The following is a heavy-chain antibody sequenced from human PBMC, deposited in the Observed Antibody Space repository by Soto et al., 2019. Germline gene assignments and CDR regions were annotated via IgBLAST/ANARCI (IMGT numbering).Heavy chain of an antibody. V-gene: IGHV3-23*01. CDR1: GXTLSSFA. J-gene: IGHJ4*02. D-gene: IGHD6-13*01. CDR2: IIGSGGST. CDR3: AKDRFNIDSSSWRV. Sequence: GALRLSGAASGXTLSSFAMSLVRQAPGKGLEWVSPIIGSGGSTCYADSGKGLFAICIGNSDNTLCVQMNGLRSYDTALYCGAKDRFNIDSSSWRVWGRGTLCTVSS.